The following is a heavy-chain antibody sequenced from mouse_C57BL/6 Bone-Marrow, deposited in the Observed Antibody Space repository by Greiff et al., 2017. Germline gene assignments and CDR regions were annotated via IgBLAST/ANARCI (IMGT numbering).Heavy chain of an antibody. J-gene: IGHJ4*01. CDR3: ASAGGYYAMDY. CDR2: ISYDGSN. V-gene: IGHV3-6*01. D-gene: IGHD6-1*01. CDR1: GYSITSGYY. Sequence: ESGPGLVKPSQSLSLTCSVTGYSITSGYYWNWIRQFPGNKLEWMGYISYDGSNNYNPSLKNRISITRDTSKNQFFLKLNSVTTEDTATYYCASAGGYYAMDYWGQGTSVTVSS.